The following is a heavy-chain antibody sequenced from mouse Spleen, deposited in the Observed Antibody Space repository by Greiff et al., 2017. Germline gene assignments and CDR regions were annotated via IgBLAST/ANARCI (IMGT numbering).Heavy chain of an antibody. J-gene: IGHJ4*01. CDR1: GYAFSSSW. D-gene: IGHD5-1-1*01. CDR2: IYPGDGDT. V-gene: IGHV1-82*01. Sequence: VMLVESGPELVKPGASVKISCKASGYAFSSSWMNWVKQRPGKGLEWIGRIYPGDGDTNYNGKFKGKATLTADKSSSTAYMQLSSLTSEDSAVYFCARSHTHYAMDYWGQGTSVTVSS. CDR3: ARSHTHYAMDY.